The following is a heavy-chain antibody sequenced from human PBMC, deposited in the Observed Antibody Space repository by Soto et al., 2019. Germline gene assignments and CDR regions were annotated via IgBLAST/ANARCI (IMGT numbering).Heavy chain of an antibody. J-gene: IGHJ5*02. CDR1: GGSISSYY. D-gene: IGHD2-21*01. CDR3: ARMRGSYGAYRGVGNWFDP. Sequence: SETLSLTCTVSGGSISSYYWSWIRQPPGKGLEWIGYIYYSGSTNYNPSLKSRVTISVDTSKSQFSLKLSSVTAADTAVYYCARMRGSYGAYRGVGNWFDPWGQGTLVTVSS. V-gene: IGHV4-59*01. CDR2: IYYSGST.